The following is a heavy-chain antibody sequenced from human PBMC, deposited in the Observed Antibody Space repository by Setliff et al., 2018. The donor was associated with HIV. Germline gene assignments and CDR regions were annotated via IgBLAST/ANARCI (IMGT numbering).Heavy chain of an antibody. D-gene: IGHD5-18*01. V-gene: IGHV3-30*02. CDR2: IRSDESDK. CDR3: AKGGYSYGYAAELNFDY. Sequence: PGGSLRLSCAASGFTFSSYGMHWVRQAPGKGLEWVAFIRSDESDKHYADSVKGRFTISRDNSKNTLYLQMNSLRTEDTALYYCAKGGYSYGYAAELNFDYWGQGTLVTVSS. J-gene: IGHJ4*02. CDR1: GFTFSSYG.